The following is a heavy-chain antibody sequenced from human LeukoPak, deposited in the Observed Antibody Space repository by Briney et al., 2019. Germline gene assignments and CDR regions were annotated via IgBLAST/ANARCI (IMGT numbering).Heavy chain of an antibody. CDR1: GFTFSSYA. CDR3: AKLDVVVIKPAFDY. CDR2: ISGSGGST. V-gene: IGHV3-23*01. D-gene: IGHD3-22*01. Sequence: GGSLRLSCAGSGFTFSSYAMSWVGQAPGKGLERVSAISGSGGSTYYADSVKGRFTISRDNSKNTLYLQMNSLRAEDTAVYYCAKLDVVVIKPAFDYWRQGTLVTVSS. J-gene: IGHJ4*02.